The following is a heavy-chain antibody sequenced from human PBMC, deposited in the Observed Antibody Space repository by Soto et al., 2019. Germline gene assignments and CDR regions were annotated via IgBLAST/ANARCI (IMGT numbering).Heavy chain of an antibody. CDR3: ARNKPNCRSTTCDPPDGRDG. CDR2: IIPIFGTA. D-gene: IGHD2-2*01. CDR1: GGTFSSYA. Sequence: QVQLVQSGAEVKKPGSSVKISCKASGGTFSSYAISWVRQAPGQGLEWMGGIIPIFGTANYAQKFQGRVTITADEDTSKAYMELSSLRSEDKAVYYCARNKPNCRSTTCDPPDGRDGCGQVTTVTVSS. V-gene: IGHV1-69*01. J-gene: IGHJ6*02.